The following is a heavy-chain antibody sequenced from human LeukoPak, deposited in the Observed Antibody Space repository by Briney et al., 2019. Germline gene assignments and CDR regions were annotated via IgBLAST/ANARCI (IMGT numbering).Heavy chain of an antibody. D-gene: IGHD2-2*01. Sequence: SETLSLTCAVYGGSFSGYYWSWIRQPPGKGLEWIGEINHSGSTNYNPSLKSRVTISVDTSKNQFSLKLSSVTAADTAVYYCARGGIVVGPAGGISFDYWGQGTLVTVSS. CDR2: INHSGST. V-gene: IGHV4-34*01. CDR1: GGSFSGYY. CDR3: ARGGIVVGPAGGISFDY. J-gene: IGHJ4*02.